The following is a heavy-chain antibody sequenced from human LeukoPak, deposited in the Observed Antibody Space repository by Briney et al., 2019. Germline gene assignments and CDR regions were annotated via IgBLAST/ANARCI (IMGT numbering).Heavy chain of an antibody. D-gene: IGHD2-15*01. V-gene: IGHV4-39*01. Sequence: PSETLSLTCTVSGGSISSSSYYWGWLRQPPGKGLEWIGSIYYSGSTYYHPSLKSRVTISVDTSKNQFSLKLSSVTAADTAVYYCARWGCSGGSCYSDYWGQGTLVTVSS. J-gene: IGHJ4*02. CDR2: IYYSGST. CDR1: GGSISSSSYY. CDR3: ARWGCSGGSCYSDY.